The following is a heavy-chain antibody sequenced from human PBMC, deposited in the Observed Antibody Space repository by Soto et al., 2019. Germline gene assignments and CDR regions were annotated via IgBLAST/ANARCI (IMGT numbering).Heavy chain of an antibody. CDR2: ISYDGSNK. CDR3: ARERSSQLAYYYYYGMDV. Sequence: PGGSLRLSCAASGFTFSSYAMHWVRQAPGKGLEWVAVISYDGSNKYYADSVKGRFTISRDNSKNTLYLQMNSLRAEDTAVYYCARERSSQLAYYYYYGMDVWGQGTTVTVS. J-gene: IGHJ6*02. CDR1: GFTFSSYA. V-gene: IGHV3-30-3*01. D-gene: IGHD6-6*01.